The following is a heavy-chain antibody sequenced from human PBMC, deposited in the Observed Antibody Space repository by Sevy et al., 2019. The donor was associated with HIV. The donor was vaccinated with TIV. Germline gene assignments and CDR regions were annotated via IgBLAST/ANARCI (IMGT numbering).Heavy chain of an antibody. CDR3: ARDGKKTEVRGVISRIAIPRTDY. Sequence: GGSLRLSCAASGFTFSSYAMHWVRQAPGKGLEWVAVISYDGSNKYYADSVKGGFTISRDNSKNTLYLQMNSLGAEDTAVYYCARDGKKTEVRGVISRIAIPRTDYWGQGTLVTVSS. V-gene: IGHV3-30-3*01. D-gene: IGHD3-10*01. J-gene: IGHJ4*02. CDR1: GFTFSSYA. CDR2: ISYDGSNK.